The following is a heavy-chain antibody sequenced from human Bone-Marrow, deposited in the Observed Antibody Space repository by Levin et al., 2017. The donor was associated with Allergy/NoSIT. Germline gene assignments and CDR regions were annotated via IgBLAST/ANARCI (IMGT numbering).Heavy chain of an antibody. D-gene: IGHD5-18*01. J-gene: IGHJ5*02. Sequence: GGSLRLSCAASGFTFSDYYMSWIRQAPGKGLEWVSYISSSGSTIYYADSVKGRFTISRDNAKNSLYLQMNSLRAEDTAVYYCAREVDTAMPRAGGWFDPWGQGTLVTVSS. V-gene: IGHV3-11*01. CDR2: ISSSGSTI. CDR1: GFTFSDYY. CDR3: AREVDTAMPRAGGWFDP.